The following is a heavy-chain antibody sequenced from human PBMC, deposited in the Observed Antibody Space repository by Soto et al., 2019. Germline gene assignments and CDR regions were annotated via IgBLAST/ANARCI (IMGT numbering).Heavy chain of an antibody. CDR2: MNPNSGNT. D-gene: IGHD4-17*01. Sequence: QVQLVQSGAEVKKPGASVKVSCKASGYTFTSYDINWVRQAPGQGLEWMGWMNPNSGNTGYAQKFQGRVTMTSNTYPTTAYMELSSLRCEDTAVYYCAITLYGDHVDYWGRETLGTASP. CDR1: GYTFTSYD. J-gene: IGHJ4*02. CDR3: AITLYGDHVDY. V-gene: IGHV1-8*01.